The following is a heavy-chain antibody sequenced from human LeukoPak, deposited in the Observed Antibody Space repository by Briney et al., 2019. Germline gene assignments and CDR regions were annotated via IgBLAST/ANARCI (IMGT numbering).Heavy chain of an antibody. Sequence: SETLSLTCSVSGGSFTSYYWSWIRQPAGKGLEWIGRIHTSGTTNYNPSVKGRVTMSVDTATNQFSLQLSSVTAVDTAVYYCARTVGGTVFDYWGQGNLVTVSS. V-gene: IGHV4-4*07. CDR1: GGSFTSYY. CDR3: ARTVGGTVFDY. D-gene: IGHD1-26*01. J-gene: IGHJ4*02. CDR2: IHTSGTT.